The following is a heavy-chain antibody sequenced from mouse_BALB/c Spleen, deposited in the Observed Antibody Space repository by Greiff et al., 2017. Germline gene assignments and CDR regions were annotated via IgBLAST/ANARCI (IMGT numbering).Heavy chain of an antibody. CDR2: ISSGGST. V-gene: IGHV5-6-5*01. J-gene: IGHJ3*01. CDR1: GFTFSSYA. D-gene: IGHD2-1*01. Sequence: EVQGVESGGGLVKPGGSLKLSCAASGFTFSSYAMSWVRQTPEKRLEWVASISSGGSTYYPDSVKGRFTISRDNARNILYLQMSSLRSEDTAMYYCARKDGNPFAYWGQGTLVTVSA. CDR3: ARKDGNPFAY.